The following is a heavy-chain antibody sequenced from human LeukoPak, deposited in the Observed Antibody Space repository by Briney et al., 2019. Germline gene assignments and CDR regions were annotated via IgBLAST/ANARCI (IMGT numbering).Heavy chain of an antibody. CDR2: IIPIFGTA. CDR1: GGTFSSYA. Sequence: GSSVKVSCKASGGTFSSYAISWVRQAPGQGLEWMGGIIPIFGTANYAQKFQGRVTITADESTSTAYMELSSLRSEDTAVYYCASFSLGGYYYYYMDVWGKGTTVTVSS. D-gene: IGHD3-10*01. J-gene: IGHJ6*03. V-gene: IGHV1-69*01. CDR3: ASFSLGGYYYYYMDV.